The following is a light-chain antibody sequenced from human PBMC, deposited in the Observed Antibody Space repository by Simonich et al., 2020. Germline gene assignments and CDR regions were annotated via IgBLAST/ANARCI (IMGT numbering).Light chain of an antibody. Sequence: DIVMTQSPDSLAVSLGERATINCKSSQSVLYSSNNKNYLAWYQQKPGQPPKLLIYWASTRESGVPDRFSGSGSGTEFTLTISSMQSEDFAVYYCQQYNNWPPFTFGGGTKVEIK. CDR1: QSVLYSSNNKNY. CDR3: QQYNNWPPFT. V-gene: IGKV4-1*01. CDR2: WAS. J-gene: IGKJ4*01.